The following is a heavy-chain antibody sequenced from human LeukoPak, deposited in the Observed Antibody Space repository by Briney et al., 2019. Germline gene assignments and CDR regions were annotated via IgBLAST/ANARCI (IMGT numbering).Heavy chain of an antibody. CDR3: TRDQDDDAAGATLDY. CDR1: GFTFSSYW. J-gene: IGHJ4*02. Sequence: PGGSLRLSCAASGFTFSSYWMHWVRQAPGKGLVWVSRINSDGSSTSYADSVKGRFTISRDNAKNTLYLQMNSLRAEDTAVYYCTRDQDDDAAGATLDYWGQGTLVTVSS. D-gene: IGHD1-26*01. V-gene: IGHV3-74*01. CDR2: INSDGSST.